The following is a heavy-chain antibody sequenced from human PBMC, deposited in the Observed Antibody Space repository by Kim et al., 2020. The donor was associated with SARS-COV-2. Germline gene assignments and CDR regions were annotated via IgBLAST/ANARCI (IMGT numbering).Heavy chain of an antibody. V-gene: IGHV3-15*01. D-gene: IGHD3-9*01. CDR3: TTDQGYFDWEAFDY. CDR1: GFTFSNAW. CDR2: IKSKTDGGTT. J-gene: IGHJ4*02. Sequence: GGSLRLSCAASGFTFSNAWMSWVRQAPGKGLEWVGRIKSKTDGGTTDYAAPVKGRFTISRDDSKNTLYLQMNSLKTEDTAVYYCTTDQGYFDWEAFDYWGQGTLVTVSS.